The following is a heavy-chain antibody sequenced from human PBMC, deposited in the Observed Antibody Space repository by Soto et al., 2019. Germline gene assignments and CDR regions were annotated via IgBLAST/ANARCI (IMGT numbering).Heavy chain of an antibody. D-gene: IGHD4-17*01. CDR1: GYSFTSYW. J-gene: IGHJ4*02. CDR2: IDPSDSYT. V-gene: IGHV5-10-1*01. CDR3: ARRHFGYGDYNPYYFDY. Sequence: EVQLVQSGAEVKKPGESLRISCKGSGYSFTSYWISWVRQMPGKGLEWMGRIDPSDSYTNYSPSFQGHVTISADKSISTAYRQWSSRKASDTAMYYCARRHFGYGDYNPYYFDYWGQGTLVTVSS.